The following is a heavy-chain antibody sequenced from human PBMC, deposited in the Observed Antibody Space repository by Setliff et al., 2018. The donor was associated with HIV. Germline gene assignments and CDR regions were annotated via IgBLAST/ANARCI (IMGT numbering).Heavy chain of an antibody. CDR2: ISDSGTT. CDR3: ARGGASSKYLDP. V-gene: IGHV4-59*01. CDR1: GGSISPYY. Sequence: PSETLSLTCTVSGGSISPYYWSWIRQPPGKGLEWVAWISDSGTTNYNPSLKSRVTLSVDTSKNQFSLSLTSVTGADTAVYYCARGGASSKYLDPWGQGTLVTVS. D-gene: IGHD2-15*01. J-gene: IGHJ5*02.